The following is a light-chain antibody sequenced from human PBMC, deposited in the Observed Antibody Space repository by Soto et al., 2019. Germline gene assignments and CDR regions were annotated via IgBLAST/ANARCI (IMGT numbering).Light chain of an antibody. V-gene: IGKV1-12*01. Sequence: DIQMTQSPSSVSASVGDRVTITCRASQGISSWLDWYQQKPGKAPNLLIYGASSLQSGVPSRFSGSASGTEFTLTISSLQPEDFATYYCLQHNSYPLTFGQGTRLEIK. CDR2: GAS. CDR1: QGISSW. J-gene: IGKJ5*01. CDR3: LQHNSYPLT.